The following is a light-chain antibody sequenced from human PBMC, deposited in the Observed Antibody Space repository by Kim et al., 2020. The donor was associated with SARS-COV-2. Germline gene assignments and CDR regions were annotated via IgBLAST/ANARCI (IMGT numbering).Light chain of an antibody. CDR1: SSDFGAYNS. CDR2: DVT. V-gene: IGLV2-8*03. Sequence: GQSVTIACTGTSSDFGAYNSVSWYQQHPGKAPKLMIYDVTKRLSGVPDRFFGSKSDNTASLTVSGLQAEDDADYYCSSYAGSNNLVFGGGTQLTVL. J-gene: IGLJ2*01. CDR3: SSYAGSNNLV.